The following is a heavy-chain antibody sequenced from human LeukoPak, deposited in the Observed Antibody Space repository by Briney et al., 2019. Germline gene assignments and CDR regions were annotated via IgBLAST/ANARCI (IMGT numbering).Heavy chain of an antibody. J-gene: IGHJ1*01. CDR2: ISAYNGNT. CDR3: ARSLENSSGWYVIYFQH. CDR1: GYTFTSYG. D-gene: IGHD6-19*01. V-gene: IGHV1-18*01. Sequence: ASVKVSCKVSGYTFTSYGISWVRQAPGQGLEWMGWISAYNGNTNYAQKLQGRVTMTTDTSTSTAYMELRSLRSDDTAVYYCARSLENSSGWYVIYFQHWGQGTLVTVSS.